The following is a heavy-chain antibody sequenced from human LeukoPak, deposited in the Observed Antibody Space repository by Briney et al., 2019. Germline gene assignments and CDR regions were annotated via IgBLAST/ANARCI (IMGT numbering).Heavy chain of an antibody. V-gene: IGHV3-48*01. Sequence: GGSLSLSCAASGFTFSSYSMNWVRQAPGKGLEWVSYISSSSTIYYADSVKGRFTISRDNAKNSLYLQMNSLRVEDTAVYYCARDYTRGWNDYWGQGTLVTVSS. D-gene: IGHD1-1*01. J-gene: IGHJ4*02. CDR1: GFTFSSYS. CDR3: ARDYTRGWNDY. CDR2: ISSSSTI.